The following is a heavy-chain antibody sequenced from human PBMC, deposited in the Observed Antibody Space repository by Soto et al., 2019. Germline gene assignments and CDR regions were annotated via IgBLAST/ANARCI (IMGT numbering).Heavy chain of an antibody. J-gene: IGHJ3*02. CDR3: AKADVLGYCSSTSCGDAFDI. CDR1: GFTFSSYA. CDR2: ISGSGGST. D-gene: IGHD2-2*01. V-gene: IGHV3-23*01. Sequence: GGSLRLSCAASGFTFSSYAMSWVRQAPGKGLEWVSAISGSGGSTYYGDSVKGRFTISRDNSTDTLYLQMNSLRAEDTAVYYCAKADVLGYCSSTSCGDAFDIWGQGTMVTVSS.